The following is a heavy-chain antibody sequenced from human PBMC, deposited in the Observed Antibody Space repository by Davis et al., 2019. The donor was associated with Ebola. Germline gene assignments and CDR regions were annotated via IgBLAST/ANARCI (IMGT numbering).Heavy chain of an antibody. J-gene: IGHJ3*02. D-gene: IGHD4-17*01. CDR3: ATGLRSYPDAFDI. CDR1: GFTFSDYY. CDR2: ISSSGSTI. V-gene: IGHV3-11*04. Sequence: GESLKISCAASGFTFSDYYMSWIRQAPGKGLEWVSYISSSGSTIYYADSVKGRFTISRDNAKNSLYLQMNSLRAEDTAVYYCATGLRSYPDAFDIWGQGTMVTVSS.